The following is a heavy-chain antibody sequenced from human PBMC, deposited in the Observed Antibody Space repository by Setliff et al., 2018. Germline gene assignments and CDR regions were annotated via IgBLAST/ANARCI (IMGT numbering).Heavy chain of an antibody. CDR1: GYSFASYG. D-gene: IGHD2-2*01. Sequence: ASVKVSCKTSGYSFASYGVSWVRQAPGQGLEWMGWISGYNGDTNYAPEFQGRVTMTTDTSTSTGYMELRRLRSDDTAVYYCTRDRPTVVIAAAKASFDHWGQGTLVTVSS. J-gene: IGHJ5*02. V-gene: IGHV1-18*01. CDR3: TRDRPTVVIAAAKASFDH. CDR2: ISGYNGDT.